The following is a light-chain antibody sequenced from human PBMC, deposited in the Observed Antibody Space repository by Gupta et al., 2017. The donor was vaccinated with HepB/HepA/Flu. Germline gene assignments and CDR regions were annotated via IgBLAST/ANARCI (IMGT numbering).Light chain of an antibody. CDR1: QSVLYSSNNKNF. J-gene: IGKJ3*01. Sequence: DIVKTQSPDSLAVSLGERATINCKSSQSVLYSSNNKNFLAWYQQTPGQPPKLLIYWASTRESGVPDRFSGSGSGTDYTLTINSLQAEDVAVYYCQQYYSTPFTFGPGTKVDIK. CDR2: WAS. V-gene: IGKV4-1*01. CDR3: QQYYSTPFT.